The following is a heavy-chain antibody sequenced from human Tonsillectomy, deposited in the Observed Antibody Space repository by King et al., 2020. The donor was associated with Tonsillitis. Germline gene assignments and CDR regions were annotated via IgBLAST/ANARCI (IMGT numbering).Heavy chain of an antibody. CDR2: IFHTGGT. J-gene: IGHJ6*03. D-gene: IGHD1-26*01. V-gene: IGHV4-59*08. CDR3: ARVYGSWDYMDG. CDR1: GCSISHYY. Sequence: QLQESGPGLVKPSETLSLTCTVSGCSISHYYCTWIRQPPGKGLEWIGYIFHTGGTNYNPSPASRVTISLDTSKNQFSLNLRSVSAADTAVYFCARVYGSWDYMDGWGKGTTVTVSS.